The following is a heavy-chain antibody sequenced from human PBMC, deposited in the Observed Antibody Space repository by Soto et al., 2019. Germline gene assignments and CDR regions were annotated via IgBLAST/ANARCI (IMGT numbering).Heavy chain of an antibody. CDR3: ARHPYYYDSSGYYLTSYYYYGMDV. CDR2: MDPSDSYT. CDR1: GYSFTSYW. V-gene: IGHV5-10-1*01. J-gene: IGHJ6*02. Sequence: PGESLKISCKGSGYSFTSYWISWVRQMPGKGLEWMGRMDPSDSYTNYSPSFQGHVTISADKSISTAYLQWSSLKASDTAMYYCARHPYYYDSSGYYLTSYYYYGMDVWGQGTTVTVSS. D-gene: IGHD3-22*01.